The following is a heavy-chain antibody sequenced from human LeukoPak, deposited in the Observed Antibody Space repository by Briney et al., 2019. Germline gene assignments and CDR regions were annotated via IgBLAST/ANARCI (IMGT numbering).Heavy chain of an antibody. V-gene: IGHV1-46*01. J-gene: IGHJ6*02. CDR3: ARGGGCGGDCYSDYYYYGMDV. Sequence: ASVTVSCKASGYTFTNYYMYWVRQAPGQGLEWMGIINPSGGSTSYAQKFQGRVTITRYTSTSTVYMELSSLRSEDTAVYYCARGGGCGGDCYSDYYYYGMDVWGQGTTVTVSS. CDR1: GYTFTNYY. D-gene: IGHD2-21*02. CDR2: INPSGGST.